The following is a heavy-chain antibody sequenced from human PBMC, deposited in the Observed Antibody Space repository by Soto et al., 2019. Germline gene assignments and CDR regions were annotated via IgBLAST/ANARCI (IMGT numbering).Heavy chain of an antibody. Sequence: GGSLRLSCASSVFTFEAYSLHCVRQLPGKGLEWVAGISGDSGSSGYADSVRGRFTVSRDNAKNSLFLQMSSLSPEDTALYYCTKRRSARPGFDAFDLRGHGTKVAV. CDR3: TKRRSARPGFDAFDL. D-gene: IGHD2-2*01. J-gene: IGHJ3*01. CDR1: VFTFEAYS. CDR2: ISGDSGSS. V-gene: IGHV3-9*01.